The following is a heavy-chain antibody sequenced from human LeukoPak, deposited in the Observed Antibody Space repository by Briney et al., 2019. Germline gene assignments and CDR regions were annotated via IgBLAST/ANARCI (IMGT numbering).Heavy chain of an antibody. J-gene: IGHJ6*03. Sequence: SETLSLTCSVSGDSMSSYYWTWMRQPPGKGREWIGFVSDSGNTDYNPSLKSRVTISVDTSGSQFSLGLTSVTAADSAVYYCARGYGYYYYYMDVWGKGTTVIVSS. V-gene: IGHV4-59*01. CDR3: ARGYGYYYYYMDV. CDR2: VSDSGNT. D-gene: IGHD2-2*03. CDR1: GDSMSSYY.